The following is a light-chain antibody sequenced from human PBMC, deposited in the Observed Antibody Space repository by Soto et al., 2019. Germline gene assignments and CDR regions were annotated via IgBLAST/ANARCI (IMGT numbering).Light chain of an antibody. CDR3: QQLFDSPIT. J-gene: IGKJ5*01. V-gene: IGKV1-5*02. CDR1: QSVSTR. CDR2: AAS. Sequence: DIQMTQSPSSLSASVGDRVTIICRASQSVSTRLAWYQQKAGKAPKLLIYAASTLESGVPSRFSATVSGTEFSLTITSLQPEDFATYYCQQLFDSPITFGQGTRLEIK.